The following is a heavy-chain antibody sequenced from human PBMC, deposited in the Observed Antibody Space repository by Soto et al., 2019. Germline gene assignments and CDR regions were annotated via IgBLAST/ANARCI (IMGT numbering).Heavy chain of an antibody. V-gene: IGHV1-18*01. J-gene: IGHJ4*02. Sequence: QVHLVQSGAEVKKPGASVKVSCKGSGYAFTTYGITWVRQSPGQGLEWMGWISAHNVNTNYAQKLQVRVTATRDTSTSTAYMELRSLRSDDTAVYYCARGRYGDYWGQGALVTVSS. CDR1: GYAFTTYG. CDR2: ISAHNVNT. D-gene: IGHD1-1*01. CDR3: ARGRYGDY.